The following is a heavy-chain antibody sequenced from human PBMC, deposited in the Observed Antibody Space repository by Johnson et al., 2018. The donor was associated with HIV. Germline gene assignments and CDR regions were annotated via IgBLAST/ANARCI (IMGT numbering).Heavy chain of an antibody. V-gene: IGHV3-23*04. CDR2: ISGSGGST. CDR3: AKTVIVVVPAARGDAFDI. D-gene: IGHD2-2*01. J-gene: IGHJ3*02. CDR1: GFTFSSYA. Sequence: MQLVESGGDLVHPGGSLRLSCVASGFTFSSYAMSWVRQAPGKGLEWVSAISGSGGSTYYADSVKGRFTISRDNSKNTLYLQMNSLRAEDTAVYYCAKTVIVVVPAARGDAFDIWGQGTMVTVSS.